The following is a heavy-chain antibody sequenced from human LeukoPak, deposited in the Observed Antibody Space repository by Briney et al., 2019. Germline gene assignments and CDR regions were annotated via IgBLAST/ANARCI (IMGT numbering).Heavy chain of an antibody. D-gene: IGHD3-3*01. J-gene: IGHJ6*03. CDR3: ARGKLRFLEWLHHYYMDV. CDR2: IYYSGST. CDR1: GGSISSYY. Sequence: SSETLSLTSTVSGGSISSYYWSWIRQPPGKGLEWIGYIYYSGSTNYNPSLKSRVTISVDTSKNQFSLKLSSVTAADTAVYYCARGKLRFLEWLHHYYMDVWGKGTTVTVSS. V-gene: IGHV4-59*01.